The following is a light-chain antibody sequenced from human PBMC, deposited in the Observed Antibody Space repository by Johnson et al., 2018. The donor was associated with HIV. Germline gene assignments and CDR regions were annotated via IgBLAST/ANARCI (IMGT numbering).Light chain of an antibody. V-gene: IGLV1-51*02. CDR1: SSNIGNNY. CDR2: ENN. J-gene: IGLJ1*01. Sequence: QSLLTQPPSVSAAPGQKVTISCSGSSSNIGNNYVSWYQQLPGTAPKLLIYENNKRPSGIPDRFSGSKSGTSATLGITGLQTGDEADYYCGTWDSSLSAYVFVTGTKVTVL. CDR3: GTWDSSLSAYV.